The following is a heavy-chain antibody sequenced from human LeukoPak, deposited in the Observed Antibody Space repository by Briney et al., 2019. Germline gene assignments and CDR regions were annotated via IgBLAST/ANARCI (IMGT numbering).Heavy chain of an antibody. CDR1: GFTFSSYA. CDR2: ISYDGSNK. D-gene: IGHD3-22*01. CDR3: ARDPTHYYDSSGHYGGYFQH. Sequence: GGSLRLSCAASGFTFSSYAMHWVRQAPGKGLEWVAVISYDGSNKYYADSVKGRFTISRDNSKNTLYLQMNSLRAEDTAVYYCARDPTHYYDSSGHYGGYFQHWGQGTLVTVSS. V-gene: IGHV3-30-3*01. J-gene: IGHJ1*01.